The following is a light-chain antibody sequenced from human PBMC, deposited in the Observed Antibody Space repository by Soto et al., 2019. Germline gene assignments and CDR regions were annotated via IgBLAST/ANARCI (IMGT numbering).Light chain of an antibody. Sequence: DIQMTQSPSSLSASVGDRVTITCRASQSISSYLNWYQRKPRKAPELLIYAASSLQSGVPSRFSGSGSGTDFTLTISSLQPEDFATYYCQQSYSIPFTFGQGTSLEIK. CDR1: QSISSY. CDR3: QQSYSIPFT. J-gene: IGKJ2*01. V-gene: IGKV1-39*01. CDR2: AAS.